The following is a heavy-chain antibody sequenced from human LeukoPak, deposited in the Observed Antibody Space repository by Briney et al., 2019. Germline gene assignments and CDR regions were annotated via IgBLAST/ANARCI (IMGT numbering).Heavy chain of an antibody. D-gene: IGHD3-10*01. V-gene: IGHV3-48*03. CDR2: ISSSGSTI. Sequence: GGSLRLSCAASGFTFSSYEMNWVRQAPGKGLEWVSYISSSGSTIYYADSVKGRFTISRDNAKNSLYLQMNSLRAEDTAVYYCARGVRYGSGSYYAGYNWFDPWGQGTLVTVSS. CDR1: GFTFSSYE. J-gene: IGHJ5*02. CDR3: ARGVRYGSGSYYAGYNWFDP.